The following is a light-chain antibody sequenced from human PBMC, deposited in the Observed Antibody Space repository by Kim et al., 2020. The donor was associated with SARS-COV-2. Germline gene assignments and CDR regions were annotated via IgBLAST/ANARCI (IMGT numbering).Light chain of an antibody. CDR2: ESN. CDR1: SGGIGSNY. V-gene: IGLV6-57*04. CDR3: QSYDRTSHV. J-gene: IGLJ3*02. Sequence: NFMLTQPHSVSESPGKTVTISCTRSSGGIGSNYVQWYQQRPGSAPTTVVYESNQRPSGVPDRFSGSIDTSSNSASLTISGLKAEDEADYYCQSYDRTSHVFGGGTQLTVL.